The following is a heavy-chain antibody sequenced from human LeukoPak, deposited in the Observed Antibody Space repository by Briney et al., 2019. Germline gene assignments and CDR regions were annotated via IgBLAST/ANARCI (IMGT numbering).Heavy chain of an antibody. CDR3: ARDVTMVRGAYDAFDI. V-gene: IGHV4-59*01. CDR1: GGSISSYY. Sequence: SETLSLTCTVSGGSISSYYWSWIRQPPGKGLEWIGYIYYSGSTNYNPSLKSRVTISVDTSKNQFSLKLSSVTAADTAVYYCARDVTMVRGAYDAFDIWGQETMVTVSS. D-gene: IGHD3-10*01. J-gene: IGHJ3*02. CDR2: IYYSGST.